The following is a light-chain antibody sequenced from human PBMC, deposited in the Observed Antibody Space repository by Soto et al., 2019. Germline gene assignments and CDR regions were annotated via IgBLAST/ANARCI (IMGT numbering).Light chain of an antibody. CDR1: QSVSSSY. J-gene: IGKJ2*01. Sequence: EIVLTQSPGTLSLSPGERATLSCRANQSVSSSYLAWYQQKPGQAPRLLIYGASSRATGIPDGFSGSGSWTDFTLTIRRLEPEDCGVYYCQQYVSSPYTFGQGTKLEIK. CDR2: GAS. V-gene: IGKV3-20*01. CDR3: QQYVSSPYT.